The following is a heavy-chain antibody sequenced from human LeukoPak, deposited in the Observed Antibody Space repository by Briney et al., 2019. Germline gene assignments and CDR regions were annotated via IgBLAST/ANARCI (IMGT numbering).Heavy chain of an antibody. J-gene: IGHJ6*02. D-gene: IGHD6-19*01. Sequence: SETLSLTCNVSGGSISGYSWSWIRQPAGKGLEWIGHIFASGSTNYNPSLKSRVTISVDTSKNQFSLKLSSVTAADTAVYYCARHEGIAVAGHYYYGMDVWGQGTTVTVSS. CDR2: IFASGST. CDR1: GGSISGYS. V-gene: IGHV4-59*08. CDR3: ARHEGIAVAGHYYYGMDV.